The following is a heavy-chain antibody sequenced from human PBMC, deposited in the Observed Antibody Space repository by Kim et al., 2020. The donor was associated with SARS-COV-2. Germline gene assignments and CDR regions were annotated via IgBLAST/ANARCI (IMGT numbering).Heavy chain of an antibody. Sequence: GGSLRLSCAASGFTFSSYWMSWVRQAPGKGLEWVANIKQDGSEKYYVDSVKGRFTISRDNAKNSLYLQMNSLRAEDTAVYYCARIYCGGDYYFFATGNDAFDIWGQGTMVTVSS. CDR3: ARIYCGGDYYFFATGNDAFDI. D-gene: IGHD2-21*02. J-gene: IGHJ3*02. CDR2: IKQDGSEK. V-gene: IGHV3-7*03. CDR1: GFTFSSYW.